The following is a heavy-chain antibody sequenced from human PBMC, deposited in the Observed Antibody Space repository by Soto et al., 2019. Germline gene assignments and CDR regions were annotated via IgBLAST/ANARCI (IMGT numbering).Heavy chain of an antibody. J-gene: IGHJ4*02. CDR2: ISDGGFTI. Sequence: VELVQSGGLLVQPGGSLRLSCAASGFTFSRYSMLWVRQAPGKGLEWVSYISDGGFTIYYADSVKGRFTVSRDDAKNSLFLQMDSLTDADSAVYYCARLSGSYEANFDYWGQGTRVTVSS. CDR3: ARLSGSYEANFDY. CDR1: GFTFSRYS. D-gene: IGHD3-22*01. V-gene: IGHV3-48*02.